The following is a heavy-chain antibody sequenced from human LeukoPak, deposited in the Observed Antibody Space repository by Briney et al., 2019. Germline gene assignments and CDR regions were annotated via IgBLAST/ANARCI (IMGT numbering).Heavy chain of an antibody. CDR2: IKQDASEI. Sequence: GGSLTLSCAASGFTFSGYWMSWVRQAPGKGLEWVANIKQDASEIYYVDSVKGRFTISRDNAKNSLYLQMNSLRADDTAVYYCARDKIVGPTTLDHWGQGTLVTVSS. CDR3: ARDKIVGPTTLDH. J-gene: IGHJ4*02. D-gene: IGHD1-26*01. V-gene: IGHV3-7*01. CDR1: GFTFSGYW.